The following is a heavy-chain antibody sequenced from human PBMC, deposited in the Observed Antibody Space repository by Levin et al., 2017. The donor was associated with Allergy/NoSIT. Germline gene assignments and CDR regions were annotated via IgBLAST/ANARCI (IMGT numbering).Heavy chain of an antibody. CDR3: ARGLRVGASTDYFDY. CDR1: GGSFSGYY. D-gene: IGHD1-26*01. Sequence: SQTLSLTCAVYGGSFSGYYWSWIRQPPGKGLEWIGEINHSGSTNYNPSLKSRVTISVDTSKNQFSLKLSSVTAADTAVYYCARGLRVGASTDYFDYWGQGTLVTVSS. V-gene: IGHV4-34*01. CDR2: INHSGST. J-gene: IGHJ4*02.